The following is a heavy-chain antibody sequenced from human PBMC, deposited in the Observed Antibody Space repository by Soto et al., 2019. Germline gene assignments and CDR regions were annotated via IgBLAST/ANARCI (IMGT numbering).Heavy chain of an antibody. V-gene: IGHV1-18*04. D-gene: IGHD6-6*01. CDR1: GYTFTSYG. J-gene: IGHJ4*02. CDR2: ISAYNGNT. Sequence: QVQLVQSGAEVKKPGASVKVSCKASGYTFTSYGISWVRQAPGRGLEWMGWISAYNGNTNYAQKLQGRVTMTADTPTSTAYMELRSLRSDDTAVDSCARDLGYSSSSSIDYWGQGPLVTVSS. CDR3: ARDLGYSSSSSIDY.